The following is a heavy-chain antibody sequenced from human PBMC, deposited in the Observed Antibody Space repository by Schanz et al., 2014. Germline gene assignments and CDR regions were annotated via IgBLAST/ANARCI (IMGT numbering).Heavy chain of an antibody. CDR2: ISGRDGST. J-gene: IGHJ5*02. CDR3: AKAADWPVTRFDP. CDR1: GFTFSDYS. D-gene: IGHD3-9*01. Sequence: VHLLESGGGLVQPGGSLRLSCAASGFTFSDYSMNWVRQAPGMGLEWVSAISGRDGSTYYADSVRGRFTISRDNSKNTLYRQMNSLRAEDTAVYYCAKAADWPVTRFDPWGQGTLVTVSS. V-gene: IGHV3-23*01.